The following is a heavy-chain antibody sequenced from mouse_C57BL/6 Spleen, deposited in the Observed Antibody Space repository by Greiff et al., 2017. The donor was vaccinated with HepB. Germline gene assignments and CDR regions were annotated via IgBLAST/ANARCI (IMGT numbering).Heavy chain of an antibody. CDR1: GYTFTDYN. V-gene: IGHV1-18*01. Sequence: VQLQQSGPELVKPGASVKIPCKASGYTFTDYNMDWVKQSHGKSLEWIGDINPNNGGTIYNQKFKGKATLTVDKSSSTAYMELRSLTSEDTAVYYCARENDGYYLDYWGQGTTLTVSS. D-gene: IGHD2-3*01. J-gene: IGHJ2*01. CDR2: INPNNGGT. CDR3: ARENDGYYLDY.